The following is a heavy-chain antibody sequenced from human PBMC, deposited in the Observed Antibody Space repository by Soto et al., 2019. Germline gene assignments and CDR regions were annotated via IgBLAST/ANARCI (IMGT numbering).Heavy chain of an antibody. CDR3: VQFIAAAIIPSFDP. D-gene: IGHD6-13*01. CDR2: VIPIFGTA. Sequence: ASVPVSRQSSRGTLHRHSIPWLRPAPGQGLAWMGAVIPIFGTANYAQNFQGRVTMTADISTGTAYMELRILRSDDTADYYCVQFIAAAIIPSFDPWGQGTLVTVSS. J-gene: IGHJ5*02. CDR1: RGTLHRHS. V-gene: IGHV1-69*06.